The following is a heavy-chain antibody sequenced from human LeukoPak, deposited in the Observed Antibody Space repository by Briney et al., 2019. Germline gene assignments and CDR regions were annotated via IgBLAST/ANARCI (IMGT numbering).Heavy chain of an antibody. CDR3: ARDQYYYDSSGKYYMDV. J-gene: IGHJ6*03. V-gene: IGHV4-59*12. CDR2: VYATGTT. Sequence: SETLSLTCTVSSGSLTGYYWSWIRQPPGKGLEWIAYVYATGTTNYNPSLKSRVTMSVDTSKNQFSLKLSSVTAADTAVYYCARDQYYYDSSGKYYMDVWGKGTTVTISS. CDR1: SGSLTGYY. D-gene: IGHD3-22*01.